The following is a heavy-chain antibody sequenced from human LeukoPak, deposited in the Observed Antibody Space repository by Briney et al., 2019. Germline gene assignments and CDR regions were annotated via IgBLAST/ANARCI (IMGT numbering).Heavy chain of an antibody. CDR1: GGSISSYY. CDR2: IYYSGST. J-gene: IGHJ4*02. CDR3: ARFSNDHGVKFDY. Sequence: KPSETLSLTCTVSGGSISSYYWSWIRQPPGKGLEWIGYIYYSGSTNYNPSLKSRVTISVDTSKNQFSLKLSSVTAADTAVYYCARFSNDHGVKFDYWGQGTLVTVSS. D-gene: IGHD4-17*01. V-gene: IGHV4-59*12.